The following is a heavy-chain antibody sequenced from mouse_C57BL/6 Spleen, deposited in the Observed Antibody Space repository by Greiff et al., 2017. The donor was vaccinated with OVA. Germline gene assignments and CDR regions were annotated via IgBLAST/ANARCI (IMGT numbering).Heavy chain of an antibody. CDR1: GYTFTSYW. D-gene: IGHD2-1*01. CDR3: ARGYYGNYYWYFDV. V-gene: IGHV1-69*01. J-gene: IGHJ1*03. CDR2: IDPSDSYT. Sequence: VQLQQPGAELVMPGASVKLSCKASGYTFTSYWMHWVKQRPGQGLEWIGEIDPSDSYTNYNQKFKGKSTLTVDKSSSTAYMQLSSLTSEDSAVYYCARGYYGNYYWYFDVWGTGTTVTVSS.